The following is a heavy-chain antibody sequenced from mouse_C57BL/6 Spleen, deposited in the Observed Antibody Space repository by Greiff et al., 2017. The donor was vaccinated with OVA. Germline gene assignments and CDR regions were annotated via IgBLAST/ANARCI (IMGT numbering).Heavy chain of an antibody. J-gene: IGHJ3*01. CDR2: ISDGGSYT. CDR3: ARDAGGFAY. Sequence: EVKVEESGGGLVKPGGSLKLSCAASGFTFSSYAMSWVRQTPEKRLEWVATISDGGSYTYYPDNVKGRFTISRDNAKNNLYLQMNHLKSEYTAMYYCARDAGGFAYWGQGTLVTVSA. V-gene: IGHV5-4*01. CDR1: GFTFSSYA.